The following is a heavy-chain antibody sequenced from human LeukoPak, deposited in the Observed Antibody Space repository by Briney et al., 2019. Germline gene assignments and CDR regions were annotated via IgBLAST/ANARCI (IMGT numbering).Heavy chain of an antibody. J-gene: IGHJ6*02. CDR3: ARESTSGYNYVRDGMDV. V-gene: IGHV3-53*01. Sequence: PEGSLRLSCAASGFTVRSNYMSWVRQAPGKGLEWVSVIYSGGSTYYADSVKGRFTISRDNSKNTLYLQMNSLRAEDTAVYYCARESTSGYNYVRDGMDVWGQGTTVTVSS. D-gene: IGHD5-18*01. CDR1: GFTVRSNY. CDR2: IYSGGST.